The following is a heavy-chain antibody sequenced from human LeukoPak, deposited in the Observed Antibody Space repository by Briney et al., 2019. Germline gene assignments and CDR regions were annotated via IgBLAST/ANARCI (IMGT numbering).Heavy chain of an antibody. Sequence: PSETLSLTCSVSGGSISSDSGYSFSTIHWTWIRQVAGKGLEWVGRIFGSGHINYNPFLLSRISMSVDTSKNQFSLKLSSVTAADTAVYYCARGWAPRGEKSSFDQWGQGTLVIVSS. CDR3: ARGWAPRGEKSSFDQ. CDR1: GGSISSDSGYSFSTIH. D-gene: IGHD3-10*01. CDR2: IFGSGHI. J-gene: IGHJ4*02. V-gene: IGHV4-4*07.